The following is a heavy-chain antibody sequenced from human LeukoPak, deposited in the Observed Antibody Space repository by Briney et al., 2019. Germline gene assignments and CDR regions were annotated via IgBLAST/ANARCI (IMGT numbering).Heavy chain of an antibody. J-gene: IGHJ4*02. CDR2: ISGSGGST. V-gene: IGHV3-23*01. D-gene: IGHD2-15*01. Sequence: PGGSLRLSCAASGFTFSSYAMSWVRQAPGKGLEWVSAISGSGGSTYYADSVKGRFTISRDNSKNTLDLQMNSLRAEDTAVYYCAKVPNCSGGSCYRYYFDYWGQGTLVTVSS. CDR3: AKVPNCSGGSCYRYYFDY. CDR1: GFTFSSYA.